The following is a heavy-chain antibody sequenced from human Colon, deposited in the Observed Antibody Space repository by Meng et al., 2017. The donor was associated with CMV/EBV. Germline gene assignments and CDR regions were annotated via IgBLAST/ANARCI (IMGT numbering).Heavy chain of an antibody. J-gene: IGHJ5*02. CDR3: ARDSYHYGSSTYNWFDP. D-gene: IGHD3-10*01. Sequence: SETLSLTCTVSGVSVSNYWWSWIRQSPGTGLGWIGYIHYSGTTNQNPSLRGRVIMSVDTSKYQFSLKLSSVTAADTAVYYCARDSYHYGSSTYNWFDPWGQGTLVTVSS. CDR1: GVSVSNYW. V-gene: IGHV4-59*02. CDR2: IHYSGTT.